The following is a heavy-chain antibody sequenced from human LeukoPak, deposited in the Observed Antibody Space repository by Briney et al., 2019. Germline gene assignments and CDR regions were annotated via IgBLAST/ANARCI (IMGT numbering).Heavy chain of an antibody. D-gene: IGHD2-15*01. CDR1: GLTFSSYG. CDR2: ISYDGSNK. CDR3: ARDALVVAATIYYYYYMDV. Sequence: GGSLRLTCAASGLTFSSYGMNWVRQAPAKGLEWVADISYDGSNKYYADSVKGRFTISRDNSKNTLYLQMNSLRAEDTAVYYCARDALVVAATIYYYYYMDVWGKGTTVTVSS. J-gene: IGHJ6*03. V-gene: IGHV3-30*03.